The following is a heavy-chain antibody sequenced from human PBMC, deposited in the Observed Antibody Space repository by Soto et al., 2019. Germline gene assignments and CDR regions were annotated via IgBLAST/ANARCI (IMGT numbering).Heavy chain of an antibody. V-gene: IGHV1-8*01. CDR3: ARGVSAGVDY. J-gene: IGHJ4*02. Sequence: SVKVSCKASGYSFTSLDINWVRQTAGQGLEWMGWMQPSTGRTGYAQKFQGRVTMTRDTSINTAYMELTTLTSDDTAFYYCARGVSAGVDYWGQGTLVTVSS. D-gene: IGHD1-26*01. CDR2: MQPSTGRT. CDR1: GYSFTSLD.